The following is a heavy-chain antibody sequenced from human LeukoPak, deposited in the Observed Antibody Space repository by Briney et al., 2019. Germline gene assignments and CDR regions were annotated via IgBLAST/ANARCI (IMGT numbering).Heavy chain of an antibody. V-gene: IGHV5-51*01. D-gene: IGHD6-13*01. Sequence: GESLKISCKASGYRFSDYWIGWVRQMSGTGLEYMGIIYPDDSETKYSPSLQGQVTISADRSSSTVYLQWSSLNASDTGMYYCTRLNAHSRGYCYFGMDAWGQGTTVTVS. J-gene: IGHJ6*02. CDR2: IYPDDSET. CDR3: TRLNAHSRGYCYFGMDA. CDR1: GYRFSDYW.